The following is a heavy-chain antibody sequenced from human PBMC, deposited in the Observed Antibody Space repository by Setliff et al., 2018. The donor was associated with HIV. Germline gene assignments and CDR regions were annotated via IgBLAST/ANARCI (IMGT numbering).Heavy chain of an antibody. D-gene: IGHD2-2*01. J-gene: IGHJ6*02. Sequence: SETLSLTCAVYGGSFSGYYWSWIRQPPGKGLEWIGEIIHTGSTNYNPSLKSRVTISVDTSKNQFSLRLSSVAAADTAVYYCARGRSCSSSSCYLVFYYYYGMDVWGHGSTVTVSS. V-gene: IGHV4-34*01. CDR1: GGSFSGYY. CDR3: ARGRSCSSSSCYLVFYYYYGMDV. CDR2: IIHTGST.